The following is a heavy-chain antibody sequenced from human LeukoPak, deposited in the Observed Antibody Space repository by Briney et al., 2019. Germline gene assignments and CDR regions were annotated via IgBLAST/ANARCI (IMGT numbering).Heavy chain of an antibody. Sequence: GGSLRLSCTASGLTFGDYLMSWFRQAPGKGLEWIGFISGGTTEYAASVKGRFTISRDDSTSIAYLQMNSLTTEDTAVYYCSRGSGWLSVYWGQGTLDTVSS. CDR2: ISGGTT. V-gene: IGHV3-49*03. CDR1: GLTFGDYL. D-gene: IGHD6-19*01. CDR3: SRGSGWLSVY. J-gene: IGHJ4*02.